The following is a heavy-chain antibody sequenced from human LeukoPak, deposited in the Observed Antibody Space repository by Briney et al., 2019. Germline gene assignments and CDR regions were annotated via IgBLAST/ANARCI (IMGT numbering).Heavy chain of an antibody. CDR3: ARDSVDTIFGVVSVNWFDP. D-gene: IGHD3-3*01. CDR1: GFTFSCYA. CDR2: ISYDGSNK. J-gene: IGHJ5*02. Sequence: GGSLRLSCAASGFTFSCYAMHWVRQAPGKGLEWVAVISYDGSNKYYADSVKGRFTISRDNSKNTLYLQMNSLRAEDTAVYYCARDSVDTIFGVVSVNWFDPWGQGTLVTVSS. V-gene: IGHV3-30*04.